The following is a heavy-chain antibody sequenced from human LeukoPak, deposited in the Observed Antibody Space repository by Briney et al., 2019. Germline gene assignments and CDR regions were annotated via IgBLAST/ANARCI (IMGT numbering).Heavy chain of an antibody. CDR2: INHSGST. CDR3: ARGVKDRNSSGWYRVDY. J-gene: IGHJ4*02. CDR1: GGSFSGYY. D-gene: IGHD6-19*01. Sequence: PSETLSLTCAVYGGSFSGYYWSWIRQPPGKGLEWIGEINHSGSTNYNPSLKSRVTISVDASKNQFSLKLSSVTAADTAVYYCARGVKDRNSSGWYRVDYWGQGTLVTVSS. V-gene: IGHV4-34*01.